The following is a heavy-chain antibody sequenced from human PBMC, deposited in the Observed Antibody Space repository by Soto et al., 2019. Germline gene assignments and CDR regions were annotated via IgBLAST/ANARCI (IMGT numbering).Heavy chain of an antibody. Sequence: SETLSLTCAVYGGSFSGYYWSWIRQPPGKGLEWIGEINHSGSTNYNPSLKSRVTISVDTSKNQFSLKLSSVTAADTAVYYCARGVYYYGSGMNDYWGQGTLVAV. V-gene: IGHV4-34*01. CDR2: INHSGST. CDR1: GGSFSGYY. D-gene: IGHD3-10*01. J-gene: IGHJ4*02. CDR3: ARGVYYYGSGMNDY.